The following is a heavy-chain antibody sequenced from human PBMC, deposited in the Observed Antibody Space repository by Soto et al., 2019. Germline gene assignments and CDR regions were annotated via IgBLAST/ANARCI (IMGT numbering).Heavy chain of an antibody. CDR2: ISNSGGST. CDR1: RFTFSSYA. V-gene: IGHV3-23*01. D-gene: IGHD2-2*01. J-gene: IGHJ3*02. CDR3: AKVVGGNPGAFDI. Sequence: GGSLRLSCVVSRFTFSSYAMTWVRQAPGKGLEWVSAISNSGGSTYYADSVKGRFSISRDNSKNSLYLQMNSLRAEDTAVYYCAKVVGGNPGAFDIWGQGTMVTVSS.